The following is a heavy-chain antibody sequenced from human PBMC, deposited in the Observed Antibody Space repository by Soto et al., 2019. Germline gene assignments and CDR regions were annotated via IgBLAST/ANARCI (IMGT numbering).Heavy chain of an antibody. Sequence: ASVKVSCKASGYTFTSYAMHWVRQAPGQRLEWMGWINAGNGNTKYSQKFQGRVTITRDTSASTAYMELSSLRSEDTAVYYCARDGGIVGATDWFDPWGQGTLVTAPQ. D-gene: IGHD1-26*01. CDR1: GYTFTSYA. CDR2: INAGNGNT. J-gene: IGHJ5*02. CDR3: ARDGGIVGATDWFDP. V-gene: IGHV1-3*01.